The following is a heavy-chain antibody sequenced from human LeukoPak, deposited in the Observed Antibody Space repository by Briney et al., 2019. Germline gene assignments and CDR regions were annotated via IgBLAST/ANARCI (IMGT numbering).Heavy chain of an antibody. CDR3: VKGKDLYGALDI. J-gene: IGHJ3*02. Sequence: PGGFLRLSCAASGFTVSTSVMHWVRQAPGKGLDWAAIISFDGTTKYYADSVKGRFTISRDNSKNTLFLQMDSLRVEDTAVYYCVKGKDLYGALDIWGQGTMVTVSS. V-gene: IGHV3-30*18. CDR1: GFTVSTSV. D-gene: IGHD3-16*01. CDR2: ISFDGTTK.